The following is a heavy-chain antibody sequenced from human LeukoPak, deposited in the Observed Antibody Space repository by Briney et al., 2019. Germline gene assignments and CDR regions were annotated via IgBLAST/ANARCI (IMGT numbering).Heavy chain of an antibody. CDR3: AKLIRDVTIYDF. Sequence: GGSLRLSCATSGFIFRRYWMSWVRQAPGEGLEWVASINQDQSAIFYVDSVKGRFTISRDNTRNFLFLQMNSLRAEDTAFYYCAKLIRDVTIYDFWGPGSLVTVSS. CDR2: INQDQSAI. CDR1: GFIFRRYW. J-gene: IGHJ4*03. D-gene: IGHD5-24*01. V-gene: IGHV3-7*01.